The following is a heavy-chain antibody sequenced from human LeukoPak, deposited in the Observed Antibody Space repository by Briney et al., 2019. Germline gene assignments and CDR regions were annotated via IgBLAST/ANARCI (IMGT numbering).Heavy chain of an antibody. CDR1: GGSISIYY. Sequence: SETLSLPCTVSGGSISIYYWSWIRQPPGKGLAWIGYIYYSGSTNYNPSLKSRVTISVDTSKNQFSLKLSSVTAADTAVYYCARDSSSWYRWFDPWGQGTLVTVSS. CDR2: IYYSGST. J-gene: IGHJ5*02. CDR3: ARDSSSWYRWFDP. D-gene: IGHD6-13*01. V-gene: IGHV4-59*01.